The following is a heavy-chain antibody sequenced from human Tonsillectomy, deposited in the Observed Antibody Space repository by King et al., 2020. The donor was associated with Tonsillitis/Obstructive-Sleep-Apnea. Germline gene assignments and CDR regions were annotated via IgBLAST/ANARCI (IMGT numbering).Heavy chain of an antibody. V-gene: IGHV3-23*04. CDR3: AKDRPSGCSTGVFHPLSH. D-gene: IGHD2-8*01. J-gene: IGHJ4*02. CDR1: GFTFSSYA. Sequence: VQLVESGGGLVQPGGSLRLSCAASGFTFSSYAMSWVRQAPGKGLEWVSGISGSGGSTYFADSVKGRFTISRDNSKNTLYLQMNSLRAEDTAVYYCAKDRPSGCSTGVFHPLSHWGQGTLVTVSS. CDR2: ISGSGGST.